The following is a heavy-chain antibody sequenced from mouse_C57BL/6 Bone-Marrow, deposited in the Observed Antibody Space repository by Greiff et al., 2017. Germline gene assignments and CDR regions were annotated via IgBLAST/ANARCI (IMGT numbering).Heavy chain of an antibody. Sequence: QVQLQQSGPGLVQPSQSLSITCTVSGFSLTSYGVHWVRQSPGKGLEWLGVIWGGGSTDSNAAIISRPSISKDNSKSQVFFKINSLQADDTAIYSCARNYGGYYGNAMDYWGQGTSVTVSS. CDR3: ARNYGGYYGNAMDY. CDR2: IWGGGST. CDR1: GFSLTSYG. D-gene: IGHD1-1*01. J-gene: IGHJ4*01. V-gene: IGHV2-2*01.